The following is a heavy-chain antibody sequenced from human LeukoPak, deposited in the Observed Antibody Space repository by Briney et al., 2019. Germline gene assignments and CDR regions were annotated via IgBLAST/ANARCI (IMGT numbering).Heavy chain of an antibody. V-gene: IGHV3-23*01. J-gene: IGHJ4*02. Sequence: GGSLRLSCAASGFTFSSNAMSWTRQAPGKGLEWVSAISGSGDSTYYADSVKGRFTISRDNSKNTLYLQMNSLRAEDTAVYYCAKLSGYSSGWSDYWGQGTLVTVSS. CDR3: AKLSGYSSGWSDY. CDR1: GFTFSSNA. D-gene: IGHD6-19*01. CDR2: ISGSGDST.